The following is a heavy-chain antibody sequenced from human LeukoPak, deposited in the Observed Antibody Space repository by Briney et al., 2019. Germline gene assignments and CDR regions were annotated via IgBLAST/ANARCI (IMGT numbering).Heavy chain of an antibody. CDR1: GGSFSGYY. D-gene: IGHD4-17*01. Sequence: SETLSLTCAVYGGSFSGYYWSWIRQPPGKGLEWIGEINHSGSTNYNPSLKSRVTISVDTSKNQFSLKLSSVTAADTAVYYCATGGPDYGDYAWSWGQGTMVTVSS. V-gene: IGHV4-34*01. CDR3: ATGGPDYGDYAWS. J-gene: IGHJ3*01. CDR2: INHSGST.